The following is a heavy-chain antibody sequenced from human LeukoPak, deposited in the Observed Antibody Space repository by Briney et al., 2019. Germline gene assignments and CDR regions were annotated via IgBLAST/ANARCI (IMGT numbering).Heavy chain of an antibody. CDR3: ARDHGSSKEDDAFDI. V-gene: IGHV1-3*01. CDR1: GYTFTNYA. J-gene: IGHJ3*02. Sequence: GASVKVSCKASGYTFTNYAMHWVRQAPGQRLEWMGWINAGNGNTKYSQKLQGRVTITRDTSASTAYMELSSLRSEDTAVYYCARDHGSSKEDDAFDIWGQGTMVTASS. CDR2: INAGNGNT. D-gene: IGHD6-13*01.